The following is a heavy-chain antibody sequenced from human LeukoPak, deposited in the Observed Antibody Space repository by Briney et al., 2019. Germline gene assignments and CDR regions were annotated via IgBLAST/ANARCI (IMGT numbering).Heavy chain of an antibody. V-gene: IGHV4-39*01. CDR1: GDSISTSSYY. CDR3: ASARSYYYYMDV. CDR2: IYYSGST. Sequence: PSETLSLTCSVSGDSISTSSYYWGWIRQPPGKGLEWIGTIYYSGSTYYNPSLTSRVTISVDTSKNLFSLKLSSVTAADTAVYYCASARSYYYYMDVWGKGTTVTISS. J-gene: IGHJ6*03.